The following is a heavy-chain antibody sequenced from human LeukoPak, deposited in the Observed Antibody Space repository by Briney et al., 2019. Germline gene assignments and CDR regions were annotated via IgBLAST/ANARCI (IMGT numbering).Heavy chain of an antibody. CDR3: ARLGQQLVLGYYYYYKDV. CDR1: GGSISSYY. Sequence: SETLSLTCTVSGGSISSYYWSWIRQPPGKGLEWIGYIYTSGSTNYNPSLKSRVTISVDTSKNQFSLKLSSVTAADTAVYYCARLGQQLVLGYYYYYKDVWGKGTTVTVSS. D-gene: IGHD6-13*01. V-gene: IGHV4-4*09. CDR2: IYTSGST. J-gene: IGHJ6*03.